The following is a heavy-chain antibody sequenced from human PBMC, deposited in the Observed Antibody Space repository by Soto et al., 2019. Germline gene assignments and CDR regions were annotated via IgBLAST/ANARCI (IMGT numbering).Heavy chain of an antibody. J-gene: IGHJ6*02. CDR1: GGTFSSYA. D-gene: IGHD5-12*01. V-gene: IGHV1-69*12. CDR3: ATHPMATSTYYYGMDV. Sequence: QVQLVQSGAEVKKPGSSVKVSCKASGGTFSSYAISWVRQAPGQGLEWMGGMIPIFGTANYAQKFQGRVTITADESTSTAYMELSSLRSEDTAVYYCATHPMATSTYYYGMDVWGQGTTVTVSS. CDR2: MIPIFGTA.